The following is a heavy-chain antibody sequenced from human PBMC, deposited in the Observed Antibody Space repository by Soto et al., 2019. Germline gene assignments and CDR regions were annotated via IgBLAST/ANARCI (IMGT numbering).Heavy chain of an antibody. CDR2: ISAYNGNT. D-gene: IGHD4-17*01. CDR3: ARDSDYGDYAYDY. CDR1: GYTFTGYG. Sequence: ASVKVSCKASGYTFTGYGISWVRQAPGQGLEWMGWISAYNGNTNYAQKLQGRVTMTTDTSTSTAYVELRSLRSDDTAVYYCARDSDYGDYAYDYWGQGTLVTVS. V-gene: IGHV1-18*01. J-gene: IGHJ4*02.